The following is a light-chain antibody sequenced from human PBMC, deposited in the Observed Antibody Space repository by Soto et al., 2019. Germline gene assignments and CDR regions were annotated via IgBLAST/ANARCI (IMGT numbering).Light chain of an antibody. Sequence: QSVLTQPASVSGSPGQSITISCTGTSSDVGGYNYVSWYQQHPGTAPNILIYEVSNRPSGVSNRFSASTCGNTASLTISGLQDEDDADYCCSSYTSSSALIFGGGTQLTVL. CDR1: SSDVGGYNY. V-gene: IGLV2-14*01. CDR3: SSYTSSSALI. CDR2: EVS. J-gene: IGLJ2*01.